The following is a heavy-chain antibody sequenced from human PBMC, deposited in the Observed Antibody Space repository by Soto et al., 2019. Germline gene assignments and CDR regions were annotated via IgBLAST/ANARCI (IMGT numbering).Heavy chain of an antibody. V-gene: IGHV4-30-4*01. Sequence: QVQLQESGPGLVEPSQTLSLTCTVSGASISSGYFWSWIRQSPGKGLEWIGHTYNSGTTYNNPSLRSRGTISIDTSRNQFSLRLTSVTAADTAVYYCARGPSADKIDYWGQGTLVTVSS. D-gene: IGHD3-3*01. CDR3: ARGPSADKIDY. CDR1: GASISSGYF. J-gene: IGHJ4*02. CDR2: TYNSGTT.